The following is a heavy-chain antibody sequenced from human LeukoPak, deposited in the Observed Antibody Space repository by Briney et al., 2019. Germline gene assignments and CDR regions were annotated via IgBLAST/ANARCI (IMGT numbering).Heavy chain of an antibody. CDR1: GYTFTGYY. V-gene: IGHV1-2*02. D-gene: IGHD2-2*02. CDR2: INPNSGGT. J-gene: IGHJ5*02. CDR3: ARERSSTSCYTS. Sequence: GASVKVSCKASGYTFTGYYMHWVRQAPGQGLEWMGWINPNSGGTNYAQKIQGRVTMTRDTSISTAYMELSRLRSDDTAVYYCARERSSTSCYTSWGQGTLVTVSS.